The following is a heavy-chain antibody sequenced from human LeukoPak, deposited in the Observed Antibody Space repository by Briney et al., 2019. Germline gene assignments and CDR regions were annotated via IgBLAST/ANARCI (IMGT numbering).Heavy chain of an antibody. Sequence: SETLSLTCAVYGGSFSGYYWSWIRQPPGKGLEWIGEINHSGSTNYNPSLKSRVTISVDTSKNQFSLKLSSVTAADTAVYYCARGLTIFGVVTPYYFDYWGREPWSPSPQ. CDR3: ARGLTIFGVVTPYYFDY. J-gene: IGHJ4*02. CDR1: GGSFSGYY. CDR2: INHSGST. D-gene: IGHD3-3*01. V-gene: IGHV4-34*01.